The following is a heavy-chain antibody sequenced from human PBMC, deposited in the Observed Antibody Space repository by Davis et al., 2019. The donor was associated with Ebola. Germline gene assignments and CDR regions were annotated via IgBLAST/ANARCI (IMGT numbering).Heavy chain of an antibody. V-gene: IGHV3-23*01. Sequence: GESLKISCAASGFTFSSYAMSWVRQAPGKGLEWVSAISGSGGSTYYADSVKGRFTISRDNAKNSLYLQMNSLRAEDTAVYYCARDEYTSSWTDYFYYYGMDVWGQGTTVTVSS. D-gene: IGHD6-13*01. CDR2: ISGSGGST. CDR3: ARDEYTSSWTDYFYYYGMDV. CDR1: GFTFSSYA. J-gene: IGHJ6*02.